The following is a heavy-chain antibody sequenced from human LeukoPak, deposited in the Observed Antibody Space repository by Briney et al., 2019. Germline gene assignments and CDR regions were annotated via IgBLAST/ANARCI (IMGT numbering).Heavy chain of an antibody. Sequence: SETLSLTCTVSGGSISSGDYYWSWIRKHPGKGLEWIGYIYYSGSTYYNPSLKSRVTMSVDTSKNQFSLRLSSVTAADTAVYYCARGGTAALDYWGQGTLVTVSS. J-gene: IGHJ4*02. CDR3: ARGGTAALDY. CDR1: GGSISSGDYY. D-gene: IGHD6-13*01. V-gene: IGHV4-31*03. CDR2: IYYSGST.